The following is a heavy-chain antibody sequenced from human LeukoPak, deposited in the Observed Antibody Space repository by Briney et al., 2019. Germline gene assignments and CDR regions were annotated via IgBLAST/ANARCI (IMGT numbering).Heavy chain of an antibody. J-gene: IGHJ4*02. CDR3: AREDPAAAGSFDY. D-gene: IGHD6-13*01. CDR2: IIPIFGTA. Sequence: SVKVSCKASGGTFSSYAISWVRQAHGQGLEWMGGIIPIFGTANYAQKFQGRVTITADESTSTAYMELSSLRSEDTVVYYCAREDPAAAGSFDYWGQGTLVTVSS. CDR1: GGTFSSYA. V-gene: IGHV1-69*01.